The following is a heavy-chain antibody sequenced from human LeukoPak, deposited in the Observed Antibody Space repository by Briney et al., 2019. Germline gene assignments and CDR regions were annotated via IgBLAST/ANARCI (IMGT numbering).Heavy chain of an antibody. D-gene: IGHD3-22*01. Sequence: PGGSLRLSCAASGFTFSSYAMNWVRQAPGKGLEWVSATSGGGDSTYYAASVKGRFTISRDNPKNTMYLQMNSLRAEDTAVYYCGKSSGYYVPPDYWGQGTLVTVSS. CDR1: GFTFSSYA. CDR3: GKSSGYYVPPDY. J-gene: IGHJ4*02. V-gene: IGHV3-23*01. CDR2: TSGGGDST.